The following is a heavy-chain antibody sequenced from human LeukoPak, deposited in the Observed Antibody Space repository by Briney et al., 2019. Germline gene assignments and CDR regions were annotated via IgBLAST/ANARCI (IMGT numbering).Heavy chain of an antibody. J-gene: IGHJ3*01. CDR3: AREEYYHLNTGSHDAFDL. Sequence: PGGSLRLSCVASGFTFSSYEMNRVRQAPGKGLEWISYISASGTGTHYADSVKGRFTVSRDNAKNSVYLQVNIPRAEDTAVYYCAREEYYHLNTGSHDAFDLWGQGTMVTVSS. V-gene: IGHV3-48*03. CDR2: ISASGTGT. CDR1: GFTFSSYE. D-gene: IGHD2-2*01.